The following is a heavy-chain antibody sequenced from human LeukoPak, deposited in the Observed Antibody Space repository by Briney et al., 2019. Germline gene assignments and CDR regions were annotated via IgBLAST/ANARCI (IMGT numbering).Heavy chain of an antibody. CDR3: ARDRGYCSGGSCSYAFDI. Sequence: TSETLSLTCTVSGGSISTYYWSWIRQPPGKGLEYIGRIDTSGSTNYNPSLKSRVTISVDTSKNQFSLKLSSVTAADTAVYYCARDRGYCSGGSCSYAFDIWGQGTMVTVSS. J-gene: IGHJ3*02. D-gene: IGHD2-15*01. CDR2: IDTSGST. CDR1: GGSISTYY. V-gene: IGHV4-4*07.